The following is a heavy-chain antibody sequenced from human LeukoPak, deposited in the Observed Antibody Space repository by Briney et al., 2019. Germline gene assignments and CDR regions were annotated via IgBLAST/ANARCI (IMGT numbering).Heavy chain of an antibody. J-gene: IGHJ4*02. V-gene: IGHV3-23*01. D-gene: IGHD3-10*01. CDR1: GFTFSDYA. Sequence: GGSLRLSCAASGFTFSDYAMTWVRQAPGKGLDWVSAVSHSGDNTYYADSVKGRFTISRDNSDNTLYLQMNSLRVEDTAVYYCARTTTHYYRSRSRPGREDYWGQGTLVTVSS. CDR2: VSHSGDNT. CDR3: ARTTTHYYRSRSRPGREDY.